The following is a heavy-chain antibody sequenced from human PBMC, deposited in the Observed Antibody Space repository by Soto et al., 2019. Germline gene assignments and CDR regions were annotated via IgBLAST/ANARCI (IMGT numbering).Heavy chain of an antibody. Sequence: GGSLRLSCAASVFTFSTFGIHWVRQSPGKGLEWVAVISFDGDNKYYADSVKGRFTISRDNSKNTLYLQMNSLRAEDTAVYYCANGLSSGNYWGQGTLVTVSS. J-gene: IGHJ4*02. D-gene: IGHD6-19*01. V-gene: IGHV3-30*18. CDR1: VFTFSTFG. CDR2: ISFDGDNK. CDR3: ANGLSSGNY.